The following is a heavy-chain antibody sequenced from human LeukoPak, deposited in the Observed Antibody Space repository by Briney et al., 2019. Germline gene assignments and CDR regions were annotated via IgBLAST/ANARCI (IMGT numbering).Heavy chain of an antibody. J-gene: IGHJ6*02. Sequence: GGSLRLSCAASGFTVSSNYMSWVRQAPGKGLEWVSVIYSGGSTYYADSVKGRFTISRDNSKNTLYLQMNSLRAEDTAVYYCARDEVAVAGTGDYYYYGMDVWGQGTTVTVSS. D-gene: IGHD6-19*01. CDR2: IYSGGST. V-gene: IGHV3-53*01. CDR3: ARDEVAVAGTGDYYYYGMDV. CDR1: GFTVSSNY.